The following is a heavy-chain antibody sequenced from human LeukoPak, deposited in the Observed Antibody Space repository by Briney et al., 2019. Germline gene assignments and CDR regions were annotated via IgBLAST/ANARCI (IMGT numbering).Heavy chain of an antibody. CDR2: INHSGST. V-gene: IGHV4-34*01. Sequence: SETLSLTCAAYGGSFSGYYWSWIRQPPGKGLEWIGEINHSGSTNYNPSLKSRVTISVDTSKNQFSLKLSSVTAADTAVYYCASRSGRGFDYWGQGTLVTVSS. CDR1: GGSFSGYY. J-gene: IGHJ4*02. CDR3: ASRSGRGFDY.